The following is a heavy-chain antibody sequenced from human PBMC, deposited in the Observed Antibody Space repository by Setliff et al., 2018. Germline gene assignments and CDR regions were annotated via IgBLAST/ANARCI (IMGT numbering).Heavy chain of an antibody. V-gene: IGHV4-59*01. CDR1: GGSISSYY. CDR2: IYYSGST. Sequence: SETLSLTCTVSGGSISSYYWSWIRQPPGKGLEWIGYIYYSGSTNYNPSLKSRVTISVDTSKNQFSLKLSSVTAADTAVYYCARESPLDDYVWGSYRSYYFDYWG. D-gene: IGHD3-16*02. J-gene: IGHJ4*01. CDR3: ARESPLDDYVWGSYRSYYFDY.